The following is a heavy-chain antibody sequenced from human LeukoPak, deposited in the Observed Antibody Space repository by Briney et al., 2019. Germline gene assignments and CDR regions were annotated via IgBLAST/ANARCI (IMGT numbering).Heavy chain of an antibody. D-gene: IGHD2-2*03. J-gene: IGHJ4*02. V-gene: IGHV3-53*01. CDR2: IYNVENGGKT. CDR1: GFTVSTNY. Sequence: PGGSQRLSCAASGFTVSTNYMGWVRQAPGKGLEWVSVIYNVENGGKTFYADSVKGRFTISRDNSKNTLYLQMNSLRAEDTAVYYCAREFGYCSTTSCPLGFWGQGTPVTVSS. CDR3: AREFGYCSTTSCPLGF.